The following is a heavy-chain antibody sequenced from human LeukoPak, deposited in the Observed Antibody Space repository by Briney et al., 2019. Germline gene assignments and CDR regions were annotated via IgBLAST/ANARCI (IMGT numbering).Heavy chain of an antibody. CDR2: INPSGGGT. Sequence: GASVKVSCKAFGYTFTTYYMHWVRQAPGQGLEWMGIINPSGGGTNYARNFQGGVTMTRDTSTSTVYMELSSLRSEDTAVYYCARSIVVVPANYYYYYGMDVWGQGTTVTVSS. D-gene: IGHD2-2*01. J-gene: IGHJ6*02. V-gene: IGHV1-46*01. CDR1: GYTFTTYY. CDR3: ARSIVVVPANYYYYYGMDV.